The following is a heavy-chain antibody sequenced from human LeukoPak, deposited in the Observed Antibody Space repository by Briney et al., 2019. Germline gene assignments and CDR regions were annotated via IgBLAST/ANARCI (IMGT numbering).Heavy chain of an antibody. CDR2: IIPILGIA. CDR3: ARGTSRSGYYRPGYFQH. V-gene: IGHV1-69*04. Sequence: SVKVSCKASGYTFTSYGISWVRQAPGQGLEWMGRIIPILGIANYAQKFQGRVTITADKSTSTAYMELSSLRSEDTAVYYCARGTSRSGYYRPGYFQHWGQGTLVTVSS. CDR1: GYTFTSYG. J-gene: IGHJ1*01. D-gene: IGHD3-3*01.